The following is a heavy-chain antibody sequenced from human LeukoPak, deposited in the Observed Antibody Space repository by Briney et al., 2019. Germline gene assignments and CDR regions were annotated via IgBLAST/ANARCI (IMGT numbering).Heavy chain of an antibody. CDR1: GWSFSGYY. Sequence: SETLSLTCAVYGWSFSGYYWSWIRQPPGKGLEWIGEINHSGSTDYNPSLKSRVTISVDTSKNQFSLKLSSVTAADTAVYCCSMVRGVSHYWGQGTLVTVSS. D-gene: IGHD3-10*01. J-gene: IGHJ4*02. V-gene: IGHV4-34*01. CDR2: INHSGST. CDR3: SMVRGVSHY.